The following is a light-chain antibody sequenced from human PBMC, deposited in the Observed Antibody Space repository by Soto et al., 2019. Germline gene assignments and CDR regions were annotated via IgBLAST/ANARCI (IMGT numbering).Light chain of an antibody. CDR2: GAS. Sequence: EMVMTQSPATLSVSPGDRATLSCRASQSVSSNLAWYQQKPGQAPRLLIYGASTRATGIPARFSGSGSGTEFTLTISSLQSEDFAVYYCQQYNNWLPITFGQGTRLEIK. CDR3: QQYNNWLPIT. V-gene: IGKV3-15*01. CDR1: QSVSSN. J-gene: IGKJ5*01.